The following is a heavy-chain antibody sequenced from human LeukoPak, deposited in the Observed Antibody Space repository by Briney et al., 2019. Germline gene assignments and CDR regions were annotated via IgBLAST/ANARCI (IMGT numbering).Heavy chain of an antibody. D-gene: IGHD3-3*01. CDR1: GYTFTHYH. V-gene: IGHV1-2*02. CDR3: ARDIRPRVESFDY. CDR2: INPNSGGT. Sequence: ASVKVSCKASGYTFTHYHIHWVRQAPGQGLEWMGWINPNSGGTNYVQKLQGRVTMTRDTSISTAYMELSRLTSDDTAVYYCARDIRPRVESFDYWGQGTLVTVSS. J-gene: IGHJ4*02.